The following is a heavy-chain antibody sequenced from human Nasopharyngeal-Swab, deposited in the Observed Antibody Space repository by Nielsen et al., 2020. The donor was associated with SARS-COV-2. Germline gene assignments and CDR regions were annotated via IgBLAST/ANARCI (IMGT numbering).Heavy chain of an antibody. CDR3: ASLPSDYYYDSSGYFGDNWGHH. CDR2: IYYSGST. CDR1: GFSLSTSGMC. D-gene: IGHD3-22*01. Sequence: SGPTLVKPTQTLTLTCTFSGFSLSTSGMCVSWIRQPPGKGLEWIGNIYYSGSTFYNPSLKSRVTISVDTSKNQFSLKLSSVTAADTAVYYCASLPSDYYYDSSGYFGDNWGHHWGQGTMVTVSS. J-gene: IGHJ3*01. V-gene: IGHV4-39*01.